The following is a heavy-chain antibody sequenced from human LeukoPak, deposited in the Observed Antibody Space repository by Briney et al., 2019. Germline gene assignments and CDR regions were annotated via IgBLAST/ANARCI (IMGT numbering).Heavy chain of an antibody. CDR2: IIPIFGTA. CDR1: GGTFSSYA. CDR3: ARDCLGVGATAPSWFDL. J-gene: IGHJ5*02. D-gene: IGHD1-26*01. V-gene: IGHV1-69*05. Sequence: ASVKVSCKASGGTFSSYAISWVRQAPGQGLEWMGGIIPIFGTANYAQKFQGRVTITTDESTSTAYMELSSLRSEDTAVYYCARDCLGVGATAPSWFDLWGQGTLVTVSS.